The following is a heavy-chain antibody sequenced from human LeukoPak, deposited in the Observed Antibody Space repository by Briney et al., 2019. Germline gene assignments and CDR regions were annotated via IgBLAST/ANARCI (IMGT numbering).Heavy chain of an antibody. V-gene: IGHV3-66*01. CDR1: GFTVSSNY. CDR3: AREEMGGTTGN. D-gene: IGHD1-7*01. J-gene: IGHJ4*02. CDR2: IYSGGNT. Sequence: GGSLRLSCAASGFTVSSNYMSWVRQAPGKGLEWVSVIYSGGNTYYTDSAKGRFTISRDNSKNTLYLQMNSLRAEDTAIYYCAREEMGGTTGNWGQGPLVTVSS.